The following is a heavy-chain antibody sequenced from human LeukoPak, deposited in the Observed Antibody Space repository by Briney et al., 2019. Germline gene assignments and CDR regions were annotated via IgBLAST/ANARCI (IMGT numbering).Heavy chain of an antibody. CDR1: GFSFSSYG. Sequence: GRSLRLSCAASGFSFSSYGMHWARQAPGRGLEWVAVISYDGSNKYYALSVKGRFTISRDNSKNSLYLQMNSLRAEDTAVYYCARDSPGIMIFGVVTPNGGQGTLVTVSS. J-gene: IGHJ4*02. CDR2: ISYDGSNK. D-gene: IGHD3-3*01. V-gene: IGHV3-30*03. CDR3: ARDSPGIMIFGVVTPN.